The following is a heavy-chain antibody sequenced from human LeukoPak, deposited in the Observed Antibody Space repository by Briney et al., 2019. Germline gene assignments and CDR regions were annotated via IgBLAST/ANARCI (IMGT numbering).Heavy chain of an antibody. CDR3: ARAGYYYDSSGYYEGAYYFDY. Sequence: SETLSLTCTVSGGSISSYYWSWIRQPPGKGLEWIGHIYYSGSTNYNPSLKSRVTISVDTSKNQFSLKLSSVTAADTAVYYCARAGYYYDSSGYYEGAYYFDYWGQGTLVTVSS. V-gene: IGHV4-59*01. D-gene: IGHD3-22*01. J-gene: IGHJ4*02. CDR2: IYYSGST. CDR1: GGSISSYY.